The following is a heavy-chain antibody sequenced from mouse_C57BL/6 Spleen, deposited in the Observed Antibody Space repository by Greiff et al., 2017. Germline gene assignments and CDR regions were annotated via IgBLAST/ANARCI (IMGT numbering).Heavy chain of an antibody. CDR1: GFNIKDDY. CDR3: TTRTDSAMDY. J-gene: IGHJ4*01. Sequence: EVKLQESGAELVRPGASVKLSCTASGFNIKDDYMHWVKQRPEQGLEWIGWIDPENGDTEYASKFQGKATITADTSSNTAYLQLSSLTSEDTAVYYCTTRTDSAMDYWGQGTSVTVSS. V-gene: IGHV14-4*01. CDR2: IDPENGDT.